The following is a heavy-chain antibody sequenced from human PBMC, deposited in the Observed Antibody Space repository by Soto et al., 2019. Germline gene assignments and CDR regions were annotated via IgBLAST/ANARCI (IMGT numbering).Heavy chain of an antibody. J-gene: IGHJ4*02. CDR1: GFTFSSYA. CDR3: ASWLSSSTVDY. V-gene: IGHV3-30-3*01. CDR2: ISYDGSNK. D-gene: IGHD6-13*01. Sequence: QVQLVESGGGVVQAGRSLRLSCAASGFTFSSYAMHWVRQAPGKGLEWVAVISYDGSNKYYADSVKGRFTISRDNSKNTLYLQMNSLRAEDTAVYYCASWLSSSTVDYWGQGTLVTVSS.